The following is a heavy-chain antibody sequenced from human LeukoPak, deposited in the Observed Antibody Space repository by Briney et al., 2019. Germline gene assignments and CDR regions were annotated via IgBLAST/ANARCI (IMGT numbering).Heavy chain of an antibody. CDR1: GFTFSSYA. D-gene: IGHD3-10*01. CDR2: ISYDGSNK. CDR3: ARDLSSSYGSGGSYYYYGMDV. Sequence: GGSLRLSCAASGFTFSSYAMHWVRQAPGKGLEWVAVISYDGSNKYYADSVKGRFTISRDNSKNTLYLQMNSLRAEDTAVYYCARDLSSSYGSGGSYYYYGMDVWGQGTTVTVSS. J-gene: IGHJ6*02. V-gene: IGHV3-30-3*01.